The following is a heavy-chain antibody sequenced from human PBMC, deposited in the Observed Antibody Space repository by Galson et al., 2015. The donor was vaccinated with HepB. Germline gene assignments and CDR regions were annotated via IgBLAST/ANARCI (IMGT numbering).Heavy chain of an antibody. CDR1: GFTFSSYS. Sequence: SLRLSCAASGFTFSSYSMNWVRQAPGKGLEWVSSISSSSSYIYYADSVKGRFTIPRDNAKNSLYLQMNSLRAEDTAVYYCARAHREGIAAAGTNDYWGQGTLVTVSS. V-gene: IGHV3-21*01. D-gene: IGHD6-13*01. CDR3: ARAHREGIAAAGTNDY. CDR2: ISSSSSYI. J-gene: IGHJ4*02.